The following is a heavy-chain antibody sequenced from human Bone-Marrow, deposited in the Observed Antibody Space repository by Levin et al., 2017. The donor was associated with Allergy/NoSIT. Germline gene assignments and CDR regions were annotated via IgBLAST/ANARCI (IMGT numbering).Heavy chain of an antibody. Sequence: SETLSLTCAVSGDSISSSNWWSWVRQSPGKGLEWIGEIYQSGNTSYNPSLKSRVTISVDKSKNQFSLKLNSVTAADTAVYYCATCGDDSIDVFGIWGQGTMVTVSS. J-gene: IGHJ3*02. V-gene: IGHV4-4*02. CDR2: IYQSGNT. D-gene: IGHD2-21*02. CDR1: GDSISSSNW. CDR3: ATCGDDSIDVFGI.